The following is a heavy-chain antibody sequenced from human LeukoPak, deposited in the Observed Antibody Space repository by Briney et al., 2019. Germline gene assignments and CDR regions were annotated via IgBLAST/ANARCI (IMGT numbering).Heavy chain of an antibody. Sequence: ASVKVSCKASGYTFTGYYMHWVRQAPGQGLEWMGWINPNSGGTNYAQKFQGRVTMTRDTPISTAYMELSRLRSDDTAVYYCARDGGSGWYVDYWGQGTLVTVSS. V-gene: IGHV1-2*02. J-gene: IGHJ4*02. CDR3: ARDGGSGWYVDY. CDR2: INPNSGGT. CDR1: GYTFTGYY. D-gene: IGHD6-19*01.